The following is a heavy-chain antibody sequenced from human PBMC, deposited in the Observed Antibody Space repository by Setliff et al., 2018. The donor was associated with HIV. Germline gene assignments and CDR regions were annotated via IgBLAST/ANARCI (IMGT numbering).Heavy chain of an antibody. V-gene: IGHV1-8*01. CDR2: MNPNTGVA. CDR3: ASGKGVGGVIITGGLDV. J-gene: IGHJ6*04. Sequence: ASVKVSCKASGHTFSNSDIHWVRRATGQGLEWMGWMNPNTGVAGYALKFQGRVTMNRDTSISTAYMELSSLTSEDTAVYWCASGKGVGGVIITGGLDVWGKGTTVTVSS. CDR1: GHTFSNSD. D-gene: IGHD3-10*01.